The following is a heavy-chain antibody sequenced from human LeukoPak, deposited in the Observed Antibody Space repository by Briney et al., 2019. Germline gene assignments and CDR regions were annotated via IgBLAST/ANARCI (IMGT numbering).Heavy chain of an antibody. CDR1: GFTFSSHS. D-gene: IGHD3-3*01. Sequence: PGGSLGLSCAASGFTFSSHSMNWVRQAPGKGLEWVSSISSSSSYIYYADSVKGRFTISRDNAKNSLYLQMNSLRAEDTAVYYCARDRPIFGVVITDYYYYGMDVWGQGTTVTVSS. CDR3: ARDRPIFGVVITDYYYYGMDV. V-gene: IGHV3-21*01. J-gene: IGHJ6*02. CDR2: ISSSSSYI.